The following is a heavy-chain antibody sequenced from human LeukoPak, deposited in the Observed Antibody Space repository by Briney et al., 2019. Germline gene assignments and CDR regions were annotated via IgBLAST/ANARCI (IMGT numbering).Heavy chain of an antibody. CDR1: GFTFSDYY. D-gene: IGHD2-15*01. CDR2: ISSSGSTI. J-gene: IGHJ3*02. Sequence: GGSLRLSCAASGFTFSDYYMSWIRQAPGKGLEWVSYISSSGSTIYYADSVKGRFTISRDNAKNSLYLQMNSLRAEDTAVYYCARQYCSGGSCHDAFDIWGQGTMVTVSS. CDR3: ARQYCSGGSCHDAFDI. V-gene: IGHV3-11*01.